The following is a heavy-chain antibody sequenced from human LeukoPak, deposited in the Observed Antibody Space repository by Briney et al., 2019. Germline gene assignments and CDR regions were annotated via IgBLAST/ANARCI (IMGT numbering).Heavy chain of an antibody. J-gene: IGHJ4*02. V-gene: IGHV1-18*01. CDR3: ARTIGSTLSYFDY. CDR1: GYTFSSYG. CDR2: IIAYNGNT. D-gene: IGHD1-1*01. Sequence: ASVKVSCKASGYTFSSYGFSWVRQAPGQGLEWMGWIIAYNGNTNYAQKLQGRVTLTTDTSTSTTYMELRSLRSGDTAVYYCARTIGSTLSYFDYWGEGTLVTVSS.